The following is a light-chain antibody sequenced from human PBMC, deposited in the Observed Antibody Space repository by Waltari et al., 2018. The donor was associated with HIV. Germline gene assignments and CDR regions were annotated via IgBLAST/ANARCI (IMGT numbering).Light chain of an antibody. CDR1: SSNIGRNT. CDR2: SNT. J-gene: IGLJ2*01. Sequence: QSVLTQQPSASGTPGQRVTISWSGSSSNIGRNTVNWYQQLPGTAPKLLIYSNTQRPSGVPDRFSGSQSGTSASLAIIGLQSEYEAYYYCAAWDDSLTGVVFGGGTKLTVL. CDR3: AAWDDSLTGVV. V-gene: IGLV1-44*01.